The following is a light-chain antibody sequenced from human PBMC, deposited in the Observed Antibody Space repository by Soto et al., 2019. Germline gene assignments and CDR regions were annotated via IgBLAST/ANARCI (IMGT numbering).Light chain of an antibody. Sequence: EIVLTQSPGTLSLSPGERATLSCSASQSVSGSSLAWYQHKPGQAPRLLIYGASSRATGIPDRFSGSGSGTDFTFIISTLEPDDFGMYYCPQYGSFSHTFGKGTELATK. CDR2: GAS. CDR1: QSVSGSS. CDR3: PQYGSFSHT. J-gene: IGKJ2*01. V-gene: IGKV3-20*01.